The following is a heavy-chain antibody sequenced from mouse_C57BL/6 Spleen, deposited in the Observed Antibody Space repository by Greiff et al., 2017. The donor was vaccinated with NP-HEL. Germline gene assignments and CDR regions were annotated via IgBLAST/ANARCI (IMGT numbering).Heavy chain of an antibody. Sequence: QVQLQQPGAELVRPGSSVKLSCKASGYTFTSYWMHWVKQRPIQGLEWIGNIDPSDSETHYNQKFKDKATLTVDKSSSTAYMQLSSLTSEDSAVYYCARYYGSRDRGYFDVWGTGTTVTVSS. J-gene: IGHJ1*03. CDR3: ARYYGSRDRGYFDV. CDR1: GYTFTSYW. D-gene: IGHD1-1*01. V-gene: IGHV1-52*01. CDR2: IDPSDSET.